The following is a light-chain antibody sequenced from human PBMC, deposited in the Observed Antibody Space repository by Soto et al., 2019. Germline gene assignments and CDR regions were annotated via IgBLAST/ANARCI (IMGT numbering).Light chain of an antibody. CDR3: QQLNSYPIT. Sequence: DIPLTQFPSFVSASVGDRCTITCRASQGISSYLAWYQQKPGKAPKLLIYAASTLQSGLPSRFSGSGSGTEFTLTISSLQPEDFATYYCQQLNSYPITFGQGTRLEIK. CDR1: QGISSY. CDR2: AAS. J-gene: IGKJ5*01. V-gene: IGKV1-9*01.